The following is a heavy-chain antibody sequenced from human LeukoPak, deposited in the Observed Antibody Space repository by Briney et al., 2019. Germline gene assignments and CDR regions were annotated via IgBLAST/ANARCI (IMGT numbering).Heavy chain of an antibody. D-gene: IGHD2-15*01. Sequence: SETLSLTCAVSGGSISSSNWWSWVRQPPGKGLEWVGEIYHSGSTNYNPSLKSRVTISVDRSKNQISLRLSSVTAADTAVYYCARRGYCSGGSCFPFDYWGQGTLVTVSS. J-gene: IGHJ4*02. V-gene: IGHV4-4*02. CDR2: IYHSGST. CDR1: GGSISSSNW. CDR3: ARRGYCSGGSCFPFDY.